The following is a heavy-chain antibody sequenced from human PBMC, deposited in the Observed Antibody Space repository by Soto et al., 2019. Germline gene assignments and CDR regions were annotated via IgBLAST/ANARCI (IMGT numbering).Heavy chain of an antibody. D-gene: IGHD2-15*01. CDR2: ISAYNGNT. Sequence: QVQLVQSGAEVKKPGASVKFSCKASGYTFSSYGISWVRQAPGQGLEWMGWISAYNGNTRYAQKIQVRVTMTTDTSTSTAYMKLRRLRSDDTAVYYCAKYSPPVDGWGQGTLVTVSS. J-gene: IGHJ4*02. V-gene: IGHV1-18*01. CDR1: GYTFSSYG. CDR3: AKYSPPVDG.